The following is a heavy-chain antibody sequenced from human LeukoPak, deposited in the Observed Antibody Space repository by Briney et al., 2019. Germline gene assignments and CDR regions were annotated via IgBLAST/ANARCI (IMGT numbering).Heavy chain of an antibody. V-gene: IGHV4-34*01. J-gene: IGHJ4*02. CDR3: ARTHEVGACDY. CDR2: INHSGST. D-gene: IGHD1-26*01. CDR1: GGSFSGYY. Sequence: SETLSLTCAVYGGSFSGYYWSWIRQPPGKGLEWIGEINHSGSTNYNPSLKSRVTISVDTSKNQFSLKLSSVTAADTAVYYCARTHEVGACDYWGQGTLVTVSS.